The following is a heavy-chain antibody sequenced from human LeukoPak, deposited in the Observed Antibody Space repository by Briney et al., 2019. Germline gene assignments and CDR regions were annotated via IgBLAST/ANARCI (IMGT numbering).Heavy chain of an antibody. Sequence: GASVKVSCKASGYTFTSYGISWVRQAPGQGLEWMGWISAYNGNTNYAQKLQGRVTMTTDTSTSTAYMELRSLRSDDTAVYYCARRGYYYELPYYYYGMDVWGQGTTVTVSS. CDR2: ISAYNGNT. CDR3: ARRGYYYELPYYYYGMDV. CDR1: GYTFTSYG. D-gene: IGHD3-22*01. J-gene: IGHJ6*02. V-gene: IGHV1-18*01.